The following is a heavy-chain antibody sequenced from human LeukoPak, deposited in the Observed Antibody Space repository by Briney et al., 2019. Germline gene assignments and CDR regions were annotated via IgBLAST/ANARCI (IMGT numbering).Heavy chain of an antibody. Sequence: ASGKVSCKAAGYTFTSNGISWVRQAHGQGLEWMGWISDYNGNTNYAQKLQCRVNVTTDTSMSTAYMEVRSLRSDDTAVYYCASERCFYYGGQGPLVTVSS. J-gene: IGHJ4*02. CDR2: ISDYNGNT. V-gene: IGHV1-18*01. CDR3: ASERCFYY. CDR1: GYTFTSNG.